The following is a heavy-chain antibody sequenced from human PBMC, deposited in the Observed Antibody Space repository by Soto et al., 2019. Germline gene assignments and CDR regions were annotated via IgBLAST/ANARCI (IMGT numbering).Heavy chain of an antibody. CDR2: ISYDGSSE. CDR1: GFTFSNYG. J-gene: IGHJ4*02. V-gene: IGHV3-30*03. D-gene: IGHD6-13*01. Sequence: VGSLRLSCAASGFTFSNYGMHWVRQAPGKGLEWVAIISYDGSSEYYADSAKGRFSISRDNSKNTLYLQMNSLRAGDTAVYYCARELFGHSSSWPPYYLDFPGQGTPLTVSS. CDR3: ARELFGHSSSWPPYYLDF.